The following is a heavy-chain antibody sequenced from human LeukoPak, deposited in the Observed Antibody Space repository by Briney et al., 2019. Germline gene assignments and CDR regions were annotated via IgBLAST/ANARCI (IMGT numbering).Heavy chain of an antibody. Sequence: GASVKVSCKASGYTFTGYYMHWVRQAPGQGLEWMGWINPNSGGTNYAQKFQGRVTMTRDTPTSTVYMELSSLRSEDTAVYYCARFGSGTHRAEGFDYWGQGTLVTVSS. CDR3: ARFGSGTHRAEGFDY. V-gene: IGHV1-2*02. J-gene: IGHJ4*02. D-gene: IGHD3-10*01. CDR2: INPNSGGT. CDR1: GYTFTGYY.